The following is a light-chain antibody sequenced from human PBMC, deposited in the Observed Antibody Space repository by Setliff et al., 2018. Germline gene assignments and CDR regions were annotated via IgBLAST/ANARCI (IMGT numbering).Light chain of an antibody. J-gene: IGLJ2*01. CDR1: TSNIGSNY. CDR2: END. V-gene: IGLV1-51*01. Sequence: SVLTQPPSMSVAPGQKVTISCSGSTSNIGSNYVSWYQHLPGTAPKLLIYENDKRPSGLPDRFSASKSGTSATLAITGLQPGDEADYYCGTWDSSLSTVLFGGGTKVTVL. CDR3: GTWDSSLSTVL.